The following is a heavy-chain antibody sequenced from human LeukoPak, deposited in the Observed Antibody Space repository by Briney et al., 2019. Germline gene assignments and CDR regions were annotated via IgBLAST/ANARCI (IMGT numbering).Heavy chain of an antibody. Sequence: PGGSLRLSCAAPGFTFDDYGMSWVRQAPGKGLEWVAGINWNGGSTGYADSVRGRFTIPRDNAKNSLYLQMNSLRAEDTALYHCARVNRFLTGAFDIWGQGTVVTVSS. J-gene: IGHJ3*02. CDR3: ARVNRFLTGAFDI. CDR1: GFTFDDYG. CDR2: INWNGGST. D-gene: IGHD2-21*01. V-gene: IGHV3-20*01.